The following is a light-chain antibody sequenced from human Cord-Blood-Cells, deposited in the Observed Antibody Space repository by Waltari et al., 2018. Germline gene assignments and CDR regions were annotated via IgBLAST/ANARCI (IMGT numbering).Light chain of an antibody. J-gene: IGKJ3*01. CDR1: ESVLFSSNNKNY. Sequence: IVATQYPASMAVDLGEMATITCESSESVLFSSNNKNYLAWYQQKPGQPPKLLIYWASTRESGVPDRFSGSGSGTDFTLTISSLQAEDVAVYYCQQYYSTPLTFGPGTKVDIK. CDR2: WAS. CDR3: QQYYSTPLT. V-gene: IGKV4-1*01.